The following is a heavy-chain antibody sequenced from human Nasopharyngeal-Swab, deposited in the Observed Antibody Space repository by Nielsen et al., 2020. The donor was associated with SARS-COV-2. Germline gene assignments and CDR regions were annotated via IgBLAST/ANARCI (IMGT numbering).Heavy chain of an antibody. CDR3: ARERGRGGIWNYYYYYMDV. V-gene: IGHV4-39*07. J-gene: IGHJ6*03. D-gene: IGHD3-10*01. Sequence: SETLSLTCTVSGGSISSSSYYWGWHRQPPGKGLEWIGSIYYSTSTYSTPSLKSSITISVDTSKNQFSLKLSSVTAADTAVYYCARERGRGGIWNYYYYYMDVWGKGTTVTVSS. CDR2: IYYSTST. CDR1: GGSISSSSYY.